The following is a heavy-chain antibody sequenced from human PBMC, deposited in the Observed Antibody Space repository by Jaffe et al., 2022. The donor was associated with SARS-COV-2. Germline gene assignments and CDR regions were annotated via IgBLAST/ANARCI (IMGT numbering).Heavy chain of an antibody. CDR1: GGTFSSYA. V-gene: IGHV1-69*01. D-gene: IGHD2-15*01. Sequence: QVQLVQSGAEVKKPGSSVKVSCKASGGTFSSYAISWVRQAPGQGLEWMGGIIPIFGTANYAQKFQGRVTITADESTSTAYMELSSLRSEDTAVYYCAREGWAYCSGGSCYSLYYYYYMDVWGKGTTVTVSS. CDR3: AREGWAYCSGGSCYSLYYYYYMDV. J-gene: IGHJ6*03. CDR2: IIPIFGTA.